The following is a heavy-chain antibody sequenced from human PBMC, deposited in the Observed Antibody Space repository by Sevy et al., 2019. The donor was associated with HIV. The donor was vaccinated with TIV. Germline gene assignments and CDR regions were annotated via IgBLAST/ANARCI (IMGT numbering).Heavy chain of an antibody. V-gene: IGHV3-7*04. CDR2: IKEDDTVK. CDR1: GFSLESYW. Sequence: GGSLRLSCVASGFSLESYWMNWVRQAPGKPLEWVANIKEDDTVKYYVESVKGRFTISRDNGRNLMYLLMNNMKVEDTALYYWVRAIQSEGSFWGQGTRVTVSS. J-gene: IGHJ4*02. D-gene: IGHD2-21*01. CDR3: VRAIQSEGSF.